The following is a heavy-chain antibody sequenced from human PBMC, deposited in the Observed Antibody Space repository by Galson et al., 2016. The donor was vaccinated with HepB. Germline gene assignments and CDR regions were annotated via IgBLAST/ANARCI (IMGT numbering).Heavy chain of an antibody. V-gene: IGHV3-23*01. CDR1: GFTFSTYA. J-gene: IGHJ4*02. CDR3: AKDGRIYCSSASCHDHFHY. D-gene: IGHD2-2*01. CDR2: LSGSGAGT. Sequence: SLRLSCAASGFTFSTYAMSWVRQAPGKGLEWVSALSGSGAGTYYAGSVKGRFTISRDNSKKTLYLQMNSLRAEDTAVYYCAKDGRIYCSSASCHDHFHYWGQGTLVTVSP.